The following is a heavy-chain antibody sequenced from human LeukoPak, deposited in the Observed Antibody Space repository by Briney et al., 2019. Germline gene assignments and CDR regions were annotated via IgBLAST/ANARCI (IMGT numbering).Heavy chain of an antibody. D-gene: IGHD4-17*01. CDR2: IRGDGRAT. V-gene: IGHV3-74*01. CDR3: SKKGQNEDYGKPD. J-gene: IGHJ4*02. CDR1: GFIFTDYW. Sequence: GGSMRLSCAASGFIFTDYWMHWVRQAPGKELVWVARIRGDGRATTYADSVKGRFTISRDNAMSTVSLQMNSLRAEDTAVYYCSKKGQNEDYGKPDWGQGTLVTVSS.